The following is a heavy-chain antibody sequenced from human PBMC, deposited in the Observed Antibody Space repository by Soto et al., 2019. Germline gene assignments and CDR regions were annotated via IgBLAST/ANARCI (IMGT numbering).Heavy chain of an antibody. D-gene: IGHD6-13*01. J-gene: IGHJ3*02. CDR1: GYTFTGYY. CDR3: ARTRSSWNPYDPFDI. Sequence: ASVKVSCKASGYTFTGYYMHWVRQAPGQGLEWMGWINPNSGGTNYAQKFQGWVTMTRDTSISTAYMELSRLGSDDTAVYYCARTRSSWNPYDPFDIWGQATMVTVSS. V-gene: IGHV1-2*04. CDR2: INPNSGGT.